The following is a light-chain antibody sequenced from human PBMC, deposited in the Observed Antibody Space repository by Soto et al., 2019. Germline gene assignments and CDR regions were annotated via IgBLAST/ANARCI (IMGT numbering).Light chain of an antibody. CDR2: GAS. J-gene: IGKJ4*01. Sequence: DIQLTQSPSFLSASVGYRVTISCRASQGISDYLAWYQQKPGKAPKLLIYGASTLQSGVPLRFRGSASGTEFTLPISSLQPEDFANYFCQQFNAYPLTFGGGTKLEIK. CDR3: QQFNAYPLT. CDR1: QGISDY. V-gene: IGKV1-9*01.